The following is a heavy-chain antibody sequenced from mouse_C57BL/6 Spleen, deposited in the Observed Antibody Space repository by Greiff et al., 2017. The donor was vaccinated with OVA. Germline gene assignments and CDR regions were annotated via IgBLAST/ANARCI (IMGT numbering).Heavy chain of an antibody. CDR3: ARRGTVVATDYAMDY. D-gene: IGHD1-1*01. J-gene: IGHJ4*01. CDR2: INPSSGYT. V-gene: IGHV1-4*01. Sequence: VQLVESGAELARPGASVKMSCKASGYTFTSYTMHWVKQRPGQGLEWIGYINPSSGYTKYNQKVKDKATLTADKSSSTAYMQLSSLTSEDSAVYYCARRGTVVATDYAMDYWGQGTSGTVSS. CDR1: GYTFTSYT.